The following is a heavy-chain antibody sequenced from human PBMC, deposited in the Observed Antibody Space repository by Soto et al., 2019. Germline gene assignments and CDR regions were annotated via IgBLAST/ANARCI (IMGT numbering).Heavy chain of an antibody. D-gene: IGHD6-6*01. CDR1: GGTFSSYT. CDR2: IIPILGIA. V-gene: IGHV1-69*02. Sequence: QVQLVQSGAEVKKPGSSVKVSCKASGGTFSSYTISWVRQAPGQGLEWMGRIIPILGIANYAQKFQGRVRITADKSTSTAYMELSSLRSEDTAVYYCARGLRTSSSPPLYYYYYYMDVWGKGTTVTVSS. CDR3: ARGLRTSSSPPLYYYYYYMDV. J-gene: IGHJ6*03.